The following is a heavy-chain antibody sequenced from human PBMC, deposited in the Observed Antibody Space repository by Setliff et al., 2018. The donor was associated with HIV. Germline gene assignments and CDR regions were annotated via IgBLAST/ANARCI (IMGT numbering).Heavy chain of an antibody. V-gene: IGHV4-38-2*01. D-gene: IGHD2-21*01. CDR2: FYHSTT. Sequence: KTSETLSLTCVVSGYSISSGYYWGWIRRPPGTGLEWIGSFYHSTTYYNPSLKSRVTISVDTSKNQFSLKLISVTAADTAVYYCARYGGNSFWFDPWGQGTLVTVSS. J-gene: IGHJ5*02. CDR1: GYSISSGYY. CDR3: ARYGGNSFWFDP.